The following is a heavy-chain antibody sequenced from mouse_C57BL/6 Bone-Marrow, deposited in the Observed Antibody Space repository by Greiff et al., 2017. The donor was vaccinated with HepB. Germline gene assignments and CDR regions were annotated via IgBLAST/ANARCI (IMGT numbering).Heavy chain of an antibody. CDR1: GFPITSGYY. D-gene: IGHD1-1*01. V-gene: IGHV12-3*01. Sequence: VKLMESGPGLVKPSQSLFLTCSITGFPITSGYYWIWIRQSPGKPLEWMGYITHSGETFYNPSLQSPISITRETSKNQFFLQLNSVTTEDTAMYYCAGDYGTGFAYWGQGTLVTVSA. CDR3: AGDYGTGFAY. J-gene: IGHJ3*01. CDR2: ITHSGET.